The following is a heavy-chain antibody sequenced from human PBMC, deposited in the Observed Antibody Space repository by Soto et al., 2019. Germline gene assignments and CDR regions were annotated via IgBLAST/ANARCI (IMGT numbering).Heavy chain of an antibody. V-gene: IGHV4-39*07. D-gene: IGHD3-10*01. CDR2: IYDSGST. Sequence: SETLSLTCTVSGGSISSSSYYWGWIRQPPGKGLEWIGNIYDSGSTNYNPSLKSRVTILVDTSKKQISLKLSSVTAADTAVYYCARGLILWFGELSRRGGYYYYMDVWGKGTSVTVS. CDR3: ARGLILWFGELSRRGGYYYYMDV. J-gene: IGHJ6*03. CDR1: GGSISSSSYY.